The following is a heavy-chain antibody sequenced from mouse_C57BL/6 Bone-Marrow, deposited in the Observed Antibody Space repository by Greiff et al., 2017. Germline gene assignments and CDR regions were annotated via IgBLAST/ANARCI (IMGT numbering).Heavy chain of an antibody. CDR3: TTYGSSPWYFDV. Sequence: QVQLQQSGAELVRPGASVTLSCKASGYTFTDYEMHWVKQTPVHGLEWIGAIDPETGGTAYNQKFKGKAILTADKSSSTAYMELRSLTSEDSAVYYGTTYGSSPWYFDVWGTGTTVTVSS. CDR1: GYTFTDYE. CDR2: IDPETGGT. J-gene: IGHJ1*03. D-gene: IGHD1-1*01. V-gene: IGHV1-15*01.